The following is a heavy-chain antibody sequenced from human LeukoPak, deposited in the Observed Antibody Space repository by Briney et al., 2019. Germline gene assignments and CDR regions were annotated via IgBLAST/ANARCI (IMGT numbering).Heavy chain of an antibody. Sequence: PSETLSLTCTVSGGSISSYYWSWIPHPAGKGREWIGRIYTSWSTNYNPSLKSRVTISVDKSKNQFSLKMNPLTAADTAVYYCARDRRDSSGYQFDYWGQGTLVAVSS. J-gene: IGHJ4*02. D-gene: IGHD3-22*01. V-gene: IGHV4-4*07. CDR3: ARDRRDSSGYQFDY. CDR2: IYTSWST. CDR1: GGSISSYY.